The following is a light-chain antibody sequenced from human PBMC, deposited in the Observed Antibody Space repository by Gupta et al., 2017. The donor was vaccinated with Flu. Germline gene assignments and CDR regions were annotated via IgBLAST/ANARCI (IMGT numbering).Light chain of an antibody. CDR2: YKSDSDK. J-gene: IGLJ3*02. CDR3: MIWHSSTWV. V-gene: IGLV5-45*03. CDR1: SGIDVGTYK. Sequence: VLTQPSSLSASPGASATLTCTLRSGIDVGTYKIYWFQQKPGSPPQYLLKYKSDSDKEQGSGVPSRFSGSKDASANAGILLISGLQSEDEADYYCMIWHSSTWVFGGGTKLTVL.